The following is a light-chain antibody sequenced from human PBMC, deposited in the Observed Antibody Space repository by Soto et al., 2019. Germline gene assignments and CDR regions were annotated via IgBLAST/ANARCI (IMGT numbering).Light chain of an antibody. CDR1: QSISSTY. CDR2: AAS. CDR3: QQYFGSLYT. V-gene: IGKV3-20*01. Sequence: PGERATLSCRTSQSISSTYLAWYQQRPGQAPRLLIYAASSRATGIPDRFSGSGSGTDFILTISRLEPEDFAVYYCQQYFGSLYTFGQGTKV. J-gene: IGKJ2*01.